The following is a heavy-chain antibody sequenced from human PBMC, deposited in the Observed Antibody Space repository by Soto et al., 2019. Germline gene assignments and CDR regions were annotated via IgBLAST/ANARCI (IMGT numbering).Heavy chain of an antibody. V-gene: IGHV3-66*01. Sequence: GGSLRLSCAASGFTVSSNYMSWVRQAPGKGLDWVSVIYSGGSTYYADSVKGRFTISRDNSKNTLYLQMDSLRAEDTAVYYCTRGRVVVPAAMHGFDYWGQGTLVTVSS. J-gene: IGHJ4*02. D-gene: IGHD2-2*01. CDR1: GFTVSSNY. CDR2: IYSGGST. CDR3: TRGRVVVPAAMHGFDY.